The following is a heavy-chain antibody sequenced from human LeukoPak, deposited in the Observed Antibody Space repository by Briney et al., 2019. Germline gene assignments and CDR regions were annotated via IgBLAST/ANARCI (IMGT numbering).Heavy chain of an antibody. Sequence: PGGSLRLSGAASGFTFSTYWMAWVRQAPGKGLEWVANIKGDESAKHQADSVKGRFTISRDNLQNSVYLQMSSLRGEDTDVYYCARDVVGSLDYWGQGTLVTVSS. CDR3: ARDVVGSLDY. D-gene: IGHD1-26*01. CDR1: GFTFSTYW. J-gene: IGHJ4*02. V-gene: IGHV3-7*01. CDR2: IKGDESAK.